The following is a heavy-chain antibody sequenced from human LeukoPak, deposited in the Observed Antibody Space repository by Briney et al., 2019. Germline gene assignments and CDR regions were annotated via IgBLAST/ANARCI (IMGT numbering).Heavy chain of an antibody. V-gene: IGHV3-30*01. Sequence: GGSLRLSCAASGFTFSSYAMHRVRQAPGKGLEWVAVISYDGSNKYYADSVKGRFTISRDNSKNTLYLQMNSLRAEDTAVYYCARETVGYFDYWGQGTLVTVSS. CDR2: ISYDGSNK. J-gene: IGHJ4*02. CDR3: ARETVGYFDY. CDR1: GFTFSSYA. D-gene: IGHD4-17*01.